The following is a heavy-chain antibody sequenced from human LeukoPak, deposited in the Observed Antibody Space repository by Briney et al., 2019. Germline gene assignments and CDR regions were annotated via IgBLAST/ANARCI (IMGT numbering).Heavy chain of an antibody. CDR1: GFTLSSYS. D-gene: IGHD2-15*01. V-gene: IGHV3-21*01. CDR3: ARGRAVVAASDSSFDP. Sequence: GGSLRLSCVASGFTLSSYSMNWVRQAPGKGLEWVSSISTSSIYIYYSDSVKGRFTISRDNAKNSLYLQMNSLRAEDTAVYYCARGRAVVAASDSSFDPWGQGTLVTVSS. CDR2: ISTSSIYI. J-gene: IGHJ5*02.